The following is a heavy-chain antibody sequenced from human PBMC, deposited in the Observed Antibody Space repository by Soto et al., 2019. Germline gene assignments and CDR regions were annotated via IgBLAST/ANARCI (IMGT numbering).Heavy chain of an antibody. Sequence: SETLSLTCAVYGGSVNGYYWNWIRQPPGKGLEWIGEINHTGGTHYNPSLKSRVTMSVDTSKNQFSLTLSSVTAADTAVYYCARGSNSGFEGPIVWGQGTLVTVSS. D-gene: IGHD3-22*01. CDR2: INHTGGT. V-gene: IGHV4-34*01. CDR3: ARGSNSGFEGPIV. CDR1: GGSVNGYY. J-gene: IGHJ4*02.